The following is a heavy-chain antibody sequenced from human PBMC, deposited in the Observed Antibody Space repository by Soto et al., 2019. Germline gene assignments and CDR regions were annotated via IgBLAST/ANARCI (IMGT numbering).Heavy chain of an antibody. D-gene: IGHD6-13*01. CDR2: ISGSGGST. V-gene: IGHV3-23*01. CDR1: GFTFSSYA. CDR3: AKVNGSSWYYYYYGMDV. J-gene: IGHJ6*02. Sequence: GESLKISCAASGFTFSSYAMSWVRQAPGKGLEWVSAISGSGGSTYYADSVKGRFTISRDNSKNTLYLQMNGLRAEDTAVYYCAKVNGSSWYYYYYGMDVWGQGTTVTVSS.